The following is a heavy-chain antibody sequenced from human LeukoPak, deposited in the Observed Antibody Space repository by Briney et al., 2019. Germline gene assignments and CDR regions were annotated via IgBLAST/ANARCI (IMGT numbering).Heavy chain of an antibody. CDR2: IYYSGST. D-gene: IGHD4-17*01. Sequence: SETLPLTCTVSGGSISSYYWSWIRQPPGKGLEWIGYIYYSGSTNYNPSLKSRVTISVDTSKNQFSLKLSSVTAADTAVYYCARTTVTAYFDFWGQGTLVTVSS. V-gene: IGHV4-59*01. CDR3: ARTTVTAYFDF. J-gene: IGHJ4*01. CDR1: GGSISSYY.